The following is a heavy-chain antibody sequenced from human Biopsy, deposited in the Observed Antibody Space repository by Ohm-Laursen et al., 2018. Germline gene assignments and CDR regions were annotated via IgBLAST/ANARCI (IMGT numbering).Heavy chain of an antibody. V-gene: IGHV4-59*11. CDR3: ARGSNEYGGLYFPH. CDR2: ISYTGYT. J-gene: IGHJ1*01. D-gene: IGHD4-23*01. Sequence: SETLSLTCPVSGGSFTGHYWSWIRQPPGKGLEWIGHISYTGYTSYKSSLKSRVTISLDTSRKHFSLRSTSLAAADTAVYYCARGSNEYGGLYFPHWGQGTLVTVSS. CDR1: GGSFTGHY.